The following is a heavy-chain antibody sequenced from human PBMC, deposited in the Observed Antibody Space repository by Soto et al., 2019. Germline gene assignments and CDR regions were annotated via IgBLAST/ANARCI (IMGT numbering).Heavy chain of an antibody. J-gene: IGHJ4*02. CDR2: ISGSGGST. V-gene: IGHV3-23*01. CDR1: GFTFSSYA. D-gene: IGHD3-16*02. CDR3: AKDLLTVYAYVWGINRYTSHS. Sequence: GGSLRLSCAASGFTFSSYAMSWVRQAPGKGLEWVSAISGSGGSTYYADSVKGRITISRDNTNNTLHLQMNSLRAEDMAVYYCAKDLLTVYAYVWGINRYTSHSWSLGTLVTVS.